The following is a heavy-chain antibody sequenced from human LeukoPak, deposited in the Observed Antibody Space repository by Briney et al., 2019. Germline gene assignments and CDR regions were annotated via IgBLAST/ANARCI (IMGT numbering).Heavy chain of an antibody. CDR3: ARYVGAYSYGNFDY. J-gene: IGHJ4*02. CDR2: IYYSGST. CDR1: GGSISSSSYY. D-gene: IGHD5-18*01. V-gene: IGHV4-39*06. Sequence: SSETLSLTCTVSGGSISSSSYYWGWIRQPPGKGLEWIGSIYYSGSTYYNPSLKSRVTISVDTSKNQFPLKLSSVTAADTAVYYCARYVGAYSYGNFDYWGQGTLVTVSS.